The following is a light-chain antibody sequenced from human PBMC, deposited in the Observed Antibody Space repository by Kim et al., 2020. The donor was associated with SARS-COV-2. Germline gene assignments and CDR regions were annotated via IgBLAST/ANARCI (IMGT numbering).Light chain of an antibody. V-gene: IGLV1-44*01. CDR3: AAWDDSLNGVV. CDR1: SSNIGSSP. Sequence: GRMVTVSCSGGSSNIGSSPVNWSQQLPGTAPKLLSYSNDQRPSGVPFRFSGSKSGTSASLAISGLQSEDGADYYCAAWDDSLNGVVLGGGTQLTVL. CDR2: SND. J-gene: IGLJ2*01.